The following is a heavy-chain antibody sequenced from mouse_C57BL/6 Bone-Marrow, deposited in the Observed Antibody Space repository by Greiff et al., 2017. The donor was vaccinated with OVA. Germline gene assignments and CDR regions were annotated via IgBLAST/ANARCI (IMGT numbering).Heavy chain of an antibody. CDR2: IYPRDGRT. Sequence: QVQLQQSGPELVKPGASVNLSCKASVSPFTSYDINWVKQRPGQGLEWIGWIYPRDGRTKYNEKFKGKATLTVDTSSSTAYMELHSLTSEDSAVYCWARATTVVEGDYWGQGTTLTVAS. CDR1: VSPFTSYD. V-gene: IGHV1-85*01. CDR3: ARATTVVEGDY. D-gene: IGHD1-1*01. J-gene: IGHJ2*01.